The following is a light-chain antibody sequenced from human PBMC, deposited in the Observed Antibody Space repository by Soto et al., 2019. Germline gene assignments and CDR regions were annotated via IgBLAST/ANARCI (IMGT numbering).Light chain of an antibody. Sequence: DIVMTQSPLSLAITPGEPASLSCRSSQSLLFSTGYNYLDWYVQKPGQSPQLLIYLGSSRASGVPDRFSGSGSGTHFTLKISRVEAEDVGLYYCMQALQTPITFGQGTRLEIK. CDR3: MQALQTPIT. CDR1: QSLLFSTGYNY. J-gene: IGKJ5*01. V-gene: IGKV2-28*01. CDR2: LGS.